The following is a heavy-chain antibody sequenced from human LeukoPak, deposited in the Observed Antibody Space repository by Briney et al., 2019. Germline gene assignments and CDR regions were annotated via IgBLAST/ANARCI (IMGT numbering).Heavy chain of an antibody. Sequence: GASVKVSCKASGGTFSSYAISWVRQAPGQGLEWMGGIIPIFGTANYAQKLQGRVTMTTDTSTSTAYVELRSLRSDDTAVYYCARWRVPANWFDPWGQGTLVTVSS. D-gene: IGHD2-2*01. CDR1: GGTFSSYA. V-gene: IGHV1-69*05. CDR3: ARWRVPANWFDP. J-gene: IGHJ5*02. CDR2: IIPIFGTA.